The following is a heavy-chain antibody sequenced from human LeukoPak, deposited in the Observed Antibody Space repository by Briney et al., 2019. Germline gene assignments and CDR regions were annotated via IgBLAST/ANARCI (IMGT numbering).Heavy chain of an antibody. D-gene: IGHD7-27*01. Sequence: SETLSLTCTVSGGSISSSSYYWGWIRQPPGKGLEWIGSIYYSGSTYYNPSLKSRVTISADTSQNQFSLKLSSVTAADTAVYYCASRKLGNDYWGQGTLVTVSS. CDR3: ASRKLGNDY. CDR1: GGSISSSSYY. CDR2: IYYSGST. V-gene: IGHV4-39*07. J-gene: IGHJ4*02.